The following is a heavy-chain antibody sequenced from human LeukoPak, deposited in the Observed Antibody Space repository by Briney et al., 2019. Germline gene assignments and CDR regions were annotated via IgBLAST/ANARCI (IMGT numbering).Heavy chain of an antibody. CDR2: IHNSGTT. V-gene: IGHV4-34*01. CDR1: GGPFSGYF. D-gene: IGHD3-10*01. J-gene: IGHJ5*02. Sequence: SETLSLTCAVSGGPFSGYFWSWIRQSSGKGLEWIGEIHNSGTTNYNPSLKSRVTMSVDTSKNQFSLKLSSVTAADTAVYYCARDWWFGELWRRGWFDPWGQGTLVTVSS. CDR3: ARDWWFGELWRRGWFDP.